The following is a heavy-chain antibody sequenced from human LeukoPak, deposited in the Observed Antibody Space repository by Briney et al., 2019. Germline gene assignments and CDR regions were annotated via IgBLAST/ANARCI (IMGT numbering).Heavy chain of an antibody. CDR3: ARGRGVVAAKRWFDP. Sequence: GSVKVSCKASGYTFTSYDINWVRQATGQGLEWMGWMDPNSGNTGYAQKFQGRVTMTRNTSISTAYMELSSLRSEDTAVYYCARGRGVVAAKRWFDPWGQGTLVTVSS. CDR2: MDPNSGNT. CDR1: GYTFTSYD. V-gene: IGHV1-8*01. J-gene: IGHJ5*02. D-gene: IGHD2-15*01.